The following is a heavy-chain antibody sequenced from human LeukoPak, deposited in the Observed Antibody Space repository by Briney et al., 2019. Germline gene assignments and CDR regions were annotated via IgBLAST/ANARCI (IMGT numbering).Heavy chain of an antibody. J-gene: IGHJ4*02. Sequence: ASVKVSCKASGYSFTSYGITWVRQAPGQGLEWMGWINVNKGNTKYEEKFQGRVTMTKDTSTNTAYMDLTSLRSDDTAVYYCARDRGPWAIGHVPFDYWGQGTLVTVSS. CDR3: ARDRGPWAIGHVPFDY. V-gene: IGHV1-18*01. CDR1: GYSFTSYG. D-gene: IGHD3-10*01. CDR2: INVNKGNT.